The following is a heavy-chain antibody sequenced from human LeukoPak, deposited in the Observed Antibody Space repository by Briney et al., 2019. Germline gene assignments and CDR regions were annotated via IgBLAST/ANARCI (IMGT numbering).Heavy chain of an antibody. CDR1: GGSFSGYY. CDR3: ARARIAARRVFHMDV. J-gene: IGHJ6*03. CDR2: INHSGST. V-gene: IGHV4-34*01. Sequence: SETLSLTCAVYGGSFSGYYWSWIRQPPGKGLEWIGEINHSGSTNYNPSLKSRVTISVDTSKNQFSLKLSSVTAADTAVYYCARARIAARRVFHMDVWGKGTTVTVSS. D-gene: IGHD6-6*01.